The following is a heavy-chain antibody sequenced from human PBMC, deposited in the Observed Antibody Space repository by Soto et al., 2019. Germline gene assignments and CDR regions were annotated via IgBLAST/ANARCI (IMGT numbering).Heavy chain of an antibody. Sequence: SETLSLTCTVSGGSISSSSYYWGWIRQPPGKGLEWIGSIYYSGSTYYNPSLKSRVTISVDTSKNQFSLKLSSVTAADTAVYYCARRNYGDAFDIWGQGTMVS. CDR1: GGSISSSSYY. D-gene: IGHD3-16*01. J-gene: IGHJ3*02. CDR3: ARRNYGDAFDI. CDR2: IYYSGST. V-gene: IGHV4-39*01.